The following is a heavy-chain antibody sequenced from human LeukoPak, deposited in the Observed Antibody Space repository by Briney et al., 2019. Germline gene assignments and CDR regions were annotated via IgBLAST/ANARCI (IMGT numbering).Heavy chain of an antibody. D-gene: IGHD3-16*01. CDR3: VRDRGADVFDL. V-gene: IGHV3-30-3*01. J-gene: IGHJ4*02. CDR1: GFTFSTYV. CDR2: ISFDGTNK. Sequence: GGSLRLSCAASGFTFSTYVMHWVRQAPGKGLEWVAVISFDGTNKYYADSVQGRFTISRDNSKNTLFLQMSRLRAEDTSLYYYVRDRGADVFDLWGQGTLVTVSS.